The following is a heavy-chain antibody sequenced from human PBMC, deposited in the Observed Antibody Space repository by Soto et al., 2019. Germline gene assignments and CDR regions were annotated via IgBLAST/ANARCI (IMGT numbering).Heavy chain of an antibody. Sequence: LXLTFAVYCGSFSFYYWSWIRQPPGKGLEWIGEINHSGSTNYNPSLKSRVTISVDTSKNQFSLKLSSVTAADTAVYYCATRDYGGIFDPWGQGTLVTVSS. CDR3: ATRDYGGIFDP. CDR1: CGSFSFYY. CDR2: INHSGST. V-gene: IGHV4-34*01. J-gene: IGHJ5*02. D-gene: IGHD4-17*01.